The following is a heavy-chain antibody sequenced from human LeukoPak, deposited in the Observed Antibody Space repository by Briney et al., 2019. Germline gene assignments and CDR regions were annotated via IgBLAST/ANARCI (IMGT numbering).Heavy chain of an antibody. V-gene: IGHV3-7*01. CDR2: MRPDGSEQ. J-gene: IGHJ4*02. D-gene: IGHD4-11*01. Sequence: PGGSLRLSCAASGFTFTNFWMNWIRRPPGGGLEWAANMRPDGSEQFYVDSVKGRFTISRDNAKNSVFLKKNSLSADDTAVYYCAGRDSARNPWAYWGQGTLVTVST. CDR3: AGRDSARNPWAY. CDR1: GFTFTNFW.